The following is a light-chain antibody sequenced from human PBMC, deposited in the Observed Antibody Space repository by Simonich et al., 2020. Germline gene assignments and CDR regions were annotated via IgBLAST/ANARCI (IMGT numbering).Light chain of an antibody. V-gene: IGKV3D-20*01. Sequence: EIVLTQSPGTLSLSPGERATLSCRASQRVSSSYLAWYQQKPGLAPRLLIYDASSRAPGIPDRFSGSGSGTDFTLTISRLEPEDFAVYYCQQYGSSPETFGQGTKVEIK. CDR1: QRVSSSY. CDR3: QQYGSSPET. J-gene: IGKJ1*01. CDR2: DAS.